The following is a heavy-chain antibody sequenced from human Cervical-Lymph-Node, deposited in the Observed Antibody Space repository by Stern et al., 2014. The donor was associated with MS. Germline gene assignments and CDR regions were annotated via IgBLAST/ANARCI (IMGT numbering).Heavy chain of an antibody. CDR2: IYPGDSDT. V-gene: IGHV5-51*03. J-gene: IGHJ6*02. Sequence: EVQLVESGAEVKKPRESLKISCKASGYSFSTYWIAWVRQMPGKGLEWMGIIYPGDSDTRYSPSFQGQVTISADQSISTAYLQWSSLKPPDPAIFYGAKPPPRRNSNDPNYGLDVWGQGTTVAVSS. CDR3: AKPPPRRNSNDPNYGLDV. CDR1: GYSFSTYW. D-gene: IGHD1-1*01.